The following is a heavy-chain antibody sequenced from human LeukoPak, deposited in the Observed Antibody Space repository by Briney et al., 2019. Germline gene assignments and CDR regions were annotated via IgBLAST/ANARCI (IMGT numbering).Heavy chain of an antibody. V-gene: IGHV4-59*01. CDR3: ARDYTTVAFDI. Sequence: PSETLSLTCTVSGGSISSYYWSWIRQPPGKGLEWIGYIYYSGSTNYNPSLKSRVTISVDTSKNQFSLKLSSVTAADTAVYYCARDYTTVAFDIWGQGTMVTVSS. D-gene: IGHD3-16*01. CDR2: IYYSGST. CDR1: GGSISSYY. J-gene: IGHJ3*02.